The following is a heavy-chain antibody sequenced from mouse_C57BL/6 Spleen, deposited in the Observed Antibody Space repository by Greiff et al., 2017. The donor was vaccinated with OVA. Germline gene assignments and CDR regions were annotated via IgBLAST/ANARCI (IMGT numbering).Heavy chain of an antibody. CDR1: GYTFTDYN. CDR2: INPNNGGT. J-gene: IGHJ1*03. D-gene: IGHD2-4*01. CDR3: ARYDYERYFDV. Sequence: EVKLVESGPELVKPGASVKIPCKASGYTFTDYNMDWVKQSHGKSLEWIGDINPNNGGTIYNQKFKGKATLTVDKSSSTAYMELRSLTSEDTAVYYCARYDYERYFDVWGTGTTVTVSS. V-gene: IGHV1-18*01.